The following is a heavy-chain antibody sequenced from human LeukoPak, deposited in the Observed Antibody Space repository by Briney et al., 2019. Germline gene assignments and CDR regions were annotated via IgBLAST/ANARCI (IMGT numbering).Heavy chain of an antibody. D-gene: IGHD3-10*01. V-gene: IGHV1-3*01. CDR3: ARYITMVRGGSWFDP. CDR2: INAGNGNT. Sequence: GASVKVSCKASGYTFTSYAMHWVRQAPGQRLEWMGWINAGNGNTKYSQKFQGRVTITRDTSASTAYMELSSLRSEDTAVYYCARYITMVRGGSWFDPWGQGTLVTVSS. J-gene: IGHJ5*02. CDR1: GYTFTSYA.